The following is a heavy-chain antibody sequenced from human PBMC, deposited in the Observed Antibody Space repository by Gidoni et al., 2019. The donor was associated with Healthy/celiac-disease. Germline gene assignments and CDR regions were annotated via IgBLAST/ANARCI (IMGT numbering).Heavy chain of an antibody. D-gene: IGHD3-10*01. Sequence: EVQLVESGGGLVKPGGSLRLSCAASGFTFSSYSMNWVRQAPGKGLEWVSSISSSSSYIYYADSGKGRFTISRENAKNSLYLQMTSRRAEDTAVYYCARDRGGRGGDYWGQGTLVTVSS. J-gene: IGHJ4*02. V-gene: IGHV3-21*01. CDR3: ARDRGGRGGDY. CDR2: ISSSSSYI. CDR1: GFTFSSYS.